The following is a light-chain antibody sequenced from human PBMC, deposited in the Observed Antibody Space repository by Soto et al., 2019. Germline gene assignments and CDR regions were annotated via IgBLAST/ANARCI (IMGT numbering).Light chain of an antibody. CDR1: QGIINY. V-gene: IGKV1-27*01. J-gene: IGKJ4*01. Sequence: DIQMTQSPSSLSASVGDRVSITCRASQGIINYLAWYQQKPGKAPKLLFYGASTLQSGVPSRFSGSGSRTDFTLTISSLQPEDVATYYCQKYDSAPLAFGGGTKVEIK. CDR2: GAS. CDR3: QKYDSAPLA.